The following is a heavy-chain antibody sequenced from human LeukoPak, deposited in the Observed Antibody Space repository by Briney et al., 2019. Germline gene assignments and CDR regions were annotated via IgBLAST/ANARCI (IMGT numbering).Heavy chain of an antibody. CDR2: IISKTDGETT. V-gene: IGHV3-15*01. J-gene: IGHJ4*01. CDR1: GFPFSDAW. CDR3: FMAYFDY. D-gene: IGHD5-24*01. Sequence: PGEALRLSCAASGFPFSDAWVSWVRQAPGKGLEWVVHIISKTDGETTDYAAPLKGRFTISRDDSKNTLYLQMSGLRADDTAVYYCFMAYFDYWGHGTLVTVSS.